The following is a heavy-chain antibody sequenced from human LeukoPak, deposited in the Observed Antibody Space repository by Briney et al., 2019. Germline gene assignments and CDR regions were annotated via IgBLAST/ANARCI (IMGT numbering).Heavy chain of an antibody. J-gene: IGHJ3*02. D-gene: IGHD3-16*02. CDR1: GGTFSSYA. Sequence: SVKVSCKASGGTFSSYAISWVRQAPGQGLEWTGRIIPIFGTANYAQKFQGRVTITTDESTSTAYMELSSLRSEDTAVYYCARLDDYVWGSYRYPDAFDIWGQGTTVTVSS. V-gene: IGHV1-69*05. CDR3: ARLDDYVWGSYRYPDAFDI. CDR2: IIPIFGTA.